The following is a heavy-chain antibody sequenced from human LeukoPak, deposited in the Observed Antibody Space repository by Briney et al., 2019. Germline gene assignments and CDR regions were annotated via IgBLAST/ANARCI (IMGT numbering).Heavy chain of an antibody. V-gene: IGHV5-51*01. CDR1: GYSFTSYW. D-gene: IGHD3-10*01. CDR2: IYPGDSDT. J-gene: IGHJ6*02. Sequence: GESLKISCKGSGYSFTSYWIGWVRQMPGKGLEWMGIIYPGDSDTRYSPSFQGQVTISADKSISTAYLQWSSLKASDTAMYYCARHVGLPNYYGSGSTRSPRYYYGMDVWGQGTTVTVSS. CDR3: ARHVGLPNYYGSGSTRSPRYYYGMDV.